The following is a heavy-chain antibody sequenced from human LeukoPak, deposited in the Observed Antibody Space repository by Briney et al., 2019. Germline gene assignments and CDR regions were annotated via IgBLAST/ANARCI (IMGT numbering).Heavy chain of an antibody. CDR1: GYTFTSYG. D-gene: IGHD3-3*01. J-gene: IGHJ3*02. Sequence: ASVKVSCKASGYTFTSYGISWVRQAPGQGLEWMGWISAYNGNTNYAQKLQGRVTMTTDTSTSTAYMELRSLRSDDTAVYYCARSLFGVVISYAFDIWGQGTMVTVSS. V-gene: IGHV1-18*01. CDR2: ISAYNGNT. CDR3: ARSLFGVVISYAFDI.